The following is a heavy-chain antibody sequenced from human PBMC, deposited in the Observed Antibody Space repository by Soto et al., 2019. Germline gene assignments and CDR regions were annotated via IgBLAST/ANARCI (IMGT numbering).Heavy chain of an antibody. V-gene: IGHV3-21*01. J-gene: IGHJ4*02. Sequence: EVQLVESGGGLVKPGGSLRLSCAASGFTFSSYSMNWVRQAPGKGLEWVSSISSSSSYIYYADSVKGRFTISRDNAKNSLYLQMNSLSAEDTAVYYCARDWEFRRIVAIDYWGQGTLVTVSS. CDR2: ISSSSSYI. D-gene: IGHD5-12*01. CDR1: GFTFSSYS. CDR3: ARDWEFRRIVAIDY.